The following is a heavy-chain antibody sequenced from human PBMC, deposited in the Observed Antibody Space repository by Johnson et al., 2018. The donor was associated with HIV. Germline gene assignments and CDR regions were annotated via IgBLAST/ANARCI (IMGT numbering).Heavy chain of an antibody. Sequence: VQLVESGGGVVQPGRSLRLSCAASGFTFRSYGMHWVRQAPGKGLEWVAVIWYDGLNKYYADSVKGRFTISRDNSKNTLYLQMNSLRAEDTAVYYCAKTEDAFDIWGQGTMVTVSS. CDR1: GFTFRSYG. CDR2: IWYDGLNK. J-gene: IGHJ3*02. V-gene: IGHV3-33*06. CDR3: AKTEDAFDI.